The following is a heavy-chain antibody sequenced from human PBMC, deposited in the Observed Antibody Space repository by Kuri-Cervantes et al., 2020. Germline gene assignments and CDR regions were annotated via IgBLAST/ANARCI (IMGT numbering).Heavy chain of an antibody. V-gene: IGHV3-53*01. Sequence: GESLKISCAASGFTFSSYAMSWVRQAPGKGLEWVSVIYSGGSTYYADSVKGRFTISRDNSKNTLYLQMNSLRAEDTAVYYCASNSDCSGGSCYSGYYYYGMDVWGQGTTVTVSS. CDR3: ASNSDCSGGSCYSGYYYYGMDV. CDR2: IYSGGST. J-gene: IGHJ6*02. CDR1: GFTFSSYA. D-gene: IGHD2-15*01.